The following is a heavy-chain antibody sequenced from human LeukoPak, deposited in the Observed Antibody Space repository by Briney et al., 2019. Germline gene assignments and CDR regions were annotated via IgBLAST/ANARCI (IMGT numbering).Heavy chain of an antibody. CDR3: ARDPIGVGYSYGPKSGYFDY. CDR1: GYTFTGYY. CDR2: INPNSGGT. J-gene: IGHJ4*02. V-gene: IGHV1-2*02. Sequence: GASVKVSCKASGYTFTGYYMHWVRQAPGQGLEWMGWINPNSGGTNYAQKFQGRVTMTRDTSINTAYMELSRLRSDDTAVYYCARDPIGVGYSYGPKSGYFDYWGQGTLVTVSS. D-gene: IGHD5-18*01.